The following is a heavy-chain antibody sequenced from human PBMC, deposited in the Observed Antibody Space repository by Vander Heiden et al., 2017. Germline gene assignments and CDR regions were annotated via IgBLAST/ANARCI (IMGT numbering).Heavy chain of an antibody. CDR3: ARLTRIVVVTAIHHCLDY. Sequence: QLLQSVSEVKKPRVSVQSSTHGSAYSFTSYWIGWVRQVPGKGLEWMGIINPSGASTSYSQTFQGKVTISSDTSISTAYLQWSSLRAADTAMYYCARLTRIVVVTAIHHCLDYWGQGTLVTVSS. D-gene: IGHD2-21*02. V-gene: IGHV5-51*03. CDR2: INPSGAST. CDR1: AYSFTSYW. J-gene: IGHJ4*02.